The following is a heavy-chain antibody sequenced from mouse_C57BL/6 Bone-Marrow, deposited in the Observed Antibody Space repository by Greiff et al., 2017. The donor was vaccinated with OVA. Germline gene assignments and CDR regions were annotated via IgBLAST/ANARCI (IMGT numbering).Heavy chain of an antibody. D-gene: IGHD2-3*01. CDR1: GYTFTSYW. CDR3: ARTPNGYYSYYCDY. Sequence: VKLQQPGAELVKPGASVKMSCKASGYTFTSYWITWVKQRPGQGLEWIGDIYPGSGSTNDNEKFKSKATLTVDTSSSTAYMQLSSLTSEDSAVYYCARTPNGYYSYYCDYWGQGTTLTVSS. V-gene: IGHV1-55*01. J-gene: IGHJ2*01. CDR2: IYPGSGST.